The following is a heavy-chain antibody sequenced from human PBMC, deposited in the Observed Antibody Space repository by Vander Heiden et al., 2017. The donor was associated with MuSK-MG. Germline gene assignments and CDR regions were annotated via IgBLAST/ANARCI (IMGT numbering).Heavy chain of an antibody. D-gene: IGHD3-10*01. CDR3: ARGDYIYYGSGYYFDY. CDR1: GFTFSSDS. J-gene: IGHJ4*02. Sequence: EVQLVESGGGLVQPGGSLRLSCAASGFTFSSDSMNWVRQAPGKGLEWVSYISSSSSTIYYADSVKGRFTISRDNAKNSLYLQMNSLRAEDTAVYYCARGDYIYYGSGYYFDYWGQGTLVTVSS. CDR2: ISSSSSTI. V-gene: IGHV3-48*04.